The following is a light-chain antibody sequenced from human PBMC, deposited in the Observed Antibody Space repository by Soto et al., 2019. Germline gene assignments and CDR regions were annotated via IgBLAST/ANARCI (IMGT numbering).Light chain of an antibody. CDR3: QRRRNGPRTT. CDR1: QSVSSD. Sequence: EIVLTQSPATLSLSPGERATLSCRASQSVSSDVAWYQQKRGQAPRLLIYDASNRAAGVPARFSGCGTGTDFTLTTSILVLEDFEVFSGQRRRNGPRTTSGEGKRLEIK. J-gene: IGKJ5*01. V-gene: IGKV3-11*01. CDR2: DAS.